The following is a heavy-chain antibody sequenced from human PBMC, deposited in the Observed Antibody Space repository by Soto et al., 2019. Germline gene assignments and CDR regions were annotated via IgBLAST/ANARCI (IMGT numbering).Heavy chain of an antibody. CDR1: GFTFSSYG. Sequence: GGSLRLSCAASGFTFSSYGMHWVRQAPGKGLEWVAVISYDGSNKYYADSVKGRFTISRDNSKNTLYLQMNSLRAEDTAVYYCAKVEGLEWFTYGMDVWGQGTTVTVSS. CDR3: AKVEGLEWFTYGMDV. CDR2: ISYDGSNK. J-gene: IGHJ6*02. D-gene: IGHD3-3*01. V-gene: IGHV3-30*18.